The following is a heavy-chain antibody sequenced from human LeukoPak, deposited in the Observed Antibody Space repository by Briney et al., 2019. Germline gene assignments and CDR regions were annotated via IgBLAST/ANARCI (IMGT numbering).Heavy chain of an antibody. V-gene: IGHV3-30*18. Sequence: PRRSLRLSCAASGFTFSRSAVHWVRQAPGKGLEWVAVISHDGSNTDYTDSVKGRFTISRDNSKNTLYLQMNSLRAEDTAVYYCAKEMKPWMHFDYWGQGTPVTVSS. CDR3: AKEMKPWMHFDY. CDR1: GFTFSRSA. CDR2: ISHDGSNT. J-gene: IGHJ4*02. D-gene: IGHD5-12*01.